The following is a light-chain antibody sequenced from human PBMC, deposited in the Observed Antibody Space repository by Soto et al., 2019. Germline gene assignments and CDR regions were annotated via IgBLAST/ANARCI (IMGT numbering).Light chain of an antibody. Sequence: QSALTQPPSVSGSPGQSVTISCSGSSSDVGSRKSVSWYKHAPGSSPKLIIFEVNTRPSGVPDRFSESKSGNTASLTISGLQPEDEADYYCSSYISSITSHVFGSGTKVTVL. CDR1: SSDVGSRKS. CDR2: EVN. V-gene: IGLV2-18*02. J-gene: IGLJ1*01. CDR3: SSYISSITSHV.